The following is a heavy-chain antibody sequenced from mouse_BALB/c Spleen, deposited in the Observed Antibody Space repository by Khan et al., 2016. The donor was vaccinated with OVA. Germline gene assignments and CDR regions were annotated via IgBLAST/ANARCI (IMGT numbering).Heavy chain of an antibody. D-gene: IGHD2-2*01. CDR2: INPNNGGS. CDR3: TRSGYGSFAF. J-gene: IGHJ3*01. V-gene: IGHV1S81*02. Sequence: VQLVESGAELVKTGASVKLSCKASGYTFSSYYLYWVKQRPGQGLEWIGEINPNNGGSNFNEKFKNRATLTVDKSSYTAYMQLSSLTSEDSAVYYCTRSGYGSFAFWGQGTLGTVSA. CDR1: GYTFSSYY.